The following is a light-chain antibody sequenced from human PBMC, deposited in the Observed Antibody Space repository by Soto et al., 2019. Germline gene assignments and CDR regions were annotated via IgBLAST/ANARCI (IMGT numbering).Light chain of an antibody. CDR1: QSVSSATY. J-gene: IGKJ4*01. CDR3: QQYGDSPLT. CDR2: GAS. V-gene: IGKV3-20*01. Sequence: EIVLTQSPGPLALSPGERATLSCRASQSVSSATYLAWYQQKPGQAPRLLIYGASSRAAGIPDRFTGSGSETDFTLTISRLEPEDFAVYYCQQYGDSPLTFGGGTKVE.